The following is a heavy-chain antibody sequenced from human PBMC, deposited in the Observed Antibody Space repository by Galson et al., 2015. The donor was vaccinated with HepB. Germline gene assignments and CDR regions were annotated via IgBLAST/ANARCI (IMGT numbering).Heavy chain of an antibody. V-gene: IGHV4-34*01. CDR1: GGASSDYC. J-gene: IGHJ5*02. Sequence: ETLSLTCAVYGGASSDYCGTWIPQPPGKGLEWIGEINQSGKTNYNPSLKTRVTISVDTSKNQFSLKLISVTAADTAVYYSARGAGDFWSGYYMMRGWFDPWGQGTLVTVSS. D-gene: IGHD3-3*01. CDR2: INQSGKT. CDR3: ARGAGDFWSGYYMMRGWFDP.